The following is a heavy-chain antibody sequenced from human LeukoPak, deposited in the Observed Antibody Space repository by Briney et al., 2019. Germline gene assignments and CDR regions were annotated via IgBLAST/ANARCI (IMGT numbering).Heavy chain of an antibody. CDR3: ARDRRDYGDYGAASGSGFDY. CDR1: GFTFSSYW. V-gene: IGHV3-7*03. Sequence: GSLRLSCAASGFTFSSYWMNWARLAPGKGLEWVASINHNGNVNYYVDSVKGRFTISRDNAKNSLYLQMSNLRAEDTAVYYCARDRRDYGDYGAASGSGFDYWGQGTLVTVSS. CDR2: INHNGNVN. D-gene: IGHD4-17*01. J-gene: IGHJ4*02.